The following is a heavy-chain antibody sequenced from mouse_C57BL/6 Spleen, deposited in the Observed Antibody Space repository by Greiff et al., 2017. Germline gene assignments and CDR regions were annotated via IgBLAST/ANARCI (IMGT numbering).Heavy chain of an antibody. Sequence: QVQLQQPGAELVKPGASVKMSCKASGYTFTSYWITWVKQRPGQGLEWIGDIYPGSGSTNYNEKFKSKATLTVDTSSSTAYMQLSSLTSEDSAVYYCARGCYDYDPAWFAYWGQGTLVTVSA. CDR2: IYPGSGST. V-gene: IGHV1-55*01. CDR3: ARGCYDYDPAWFAY. J-gene: IGHJ3*01. CDR1: GYTFTSYW. D-gene: IGHD2-4*01.